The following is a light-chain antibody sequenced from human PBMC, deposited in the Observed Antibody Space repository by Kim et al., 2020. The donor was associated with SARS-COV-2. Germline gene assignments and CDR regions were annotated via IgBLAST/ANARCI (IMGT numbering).Light chain of an antibody. Sequence: SYELTQPPSVSVSPGQTAYITCSGNKLGDKYVCWYQQKPGLSPVLVIYQDNKRPSGIPERFSGSNSGNTATLTINGTQAMDEADYYCQAWDSSTVVFGGGTKVTVL. CDR3: QAWDSSTVV. J-gene: IGLJ2*01. CDR1: KLGDKY. V-gene: IGLV3-1*01. CDR2: QDN.